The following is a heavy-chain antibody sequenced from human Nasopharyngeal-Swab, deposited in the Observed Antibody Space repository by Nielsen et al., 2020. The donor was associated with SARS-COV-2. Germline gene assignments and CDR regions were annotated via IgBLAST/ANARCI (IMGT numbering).Heavy chain of an antibody. J-gene: IGHJ4*02. D-gene: IGHD1-14*01. Sequence: ETLPLTCAAFGFTFSGSAMHWVRQASGKGLEWVGRIRSKANSYATAYAASVKGRFTISRDDSKNTAYLQMNSLKTEDTAVYYCTSRNPETGSYWGQGTLVTVSS. CDR1: GFTFSGSA. CDR3: TSRNPETGSY. V-gene: IGHV3-73*01. CDR2: IRSKANSYAT.